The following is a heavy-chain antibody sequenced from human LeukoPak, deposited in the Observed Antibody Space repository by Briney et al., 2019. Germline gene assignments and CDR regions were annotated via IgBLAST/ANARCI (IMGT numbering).Heavy chain of an antibody. CDR2: ISAYNGNT. CDR1: GYTFTCYG. V-gene: IGHV1-18*01. D-gene: IGHD6-6*01. Sequence: ASVKVSCKASGYTFTCYGISWVRQAPGQGLEWMGWISAYNGNTNYAQKLQGRVTMTTDTSTSTAYMELRSLRSDDTAVYYCARDGPQYSSSSPDAFDIWGQGTMVTVSS. J-gene: IGHJ3*02. CDR3: ARDGPQYSSSSPDAFDI.